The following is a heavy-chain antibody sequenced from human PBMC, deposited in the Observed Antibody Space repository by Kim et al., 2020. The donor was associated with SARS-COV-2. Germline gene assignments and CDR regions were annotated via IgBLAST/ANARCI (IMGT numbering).Heavy chain of an antibody. CDR3: ARDVRVKAPAVGDV. V-gene: IGHV3-21*01. D-gene: IGHD3-10*02. Sequence: GGSLRLSCAASGFTFSSYSMNWVRQAPGKGLEWVSSISSSSSYIYYADSVKGRFTISRDNAKNSLYLQMNSLRAEDTAVYYCARDVRVKAPAVGDVWGQGTTVTVSS. J-gene: IGHJ6*02. CDR2: ISSSSSYI. CDR1: GFTFSSYS.